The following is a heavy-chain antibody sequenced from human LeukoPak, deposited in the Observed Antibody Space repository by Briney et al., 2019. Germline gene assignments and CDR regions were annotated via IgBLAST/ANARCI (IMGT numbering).Heavy chain of an antibody. D-gene: IGHD1-14*01. CDR1: GGTFSSYA. V-gene: IGHV1-69*05. CDR2: IIPIFGTA. CDR3: AISPDAGNYYYYYMDV. Sequence: SVKVSCTASGGTFSSYAISWVRQAPGQGLEWMGGIIPIFGTANYAQKFQGRVTITTDESTSTAYMELSSLRSEDTAVYYCAISPDAGNYYYYYMDVWGKGTTVTVSS. J-gene: IGHJ6*03.